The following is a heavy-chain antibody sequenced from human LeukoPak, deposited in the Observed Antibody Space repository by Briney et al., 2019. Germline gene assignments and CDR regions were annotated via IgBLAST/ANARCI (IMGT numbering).Heavy chain of an antibody. V-gene: IGHV4-59*01. CDR1: GGSISSYY. D-gene: IGHD4-17*01. Sequence: PSETLSLTCTVSGGSISSYYWSWIRQPPGKGLEWIGYIYYSGSTNYNPSLKSRVTISVDTSKNQFSLKLSSVTAAETAVYYCARDKGYGDYAPWGQGTLVTVSS. CDR2: IYYSGST. J-gene: IGHJ5*02. CDR3: ARDKGYGDYAP.